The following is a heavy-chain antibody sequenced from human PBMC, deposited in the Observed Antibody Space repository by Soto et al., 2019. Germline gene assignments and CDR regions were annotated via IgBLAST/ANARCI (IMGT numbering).Heavy chain of an antibody. CDR2: ISAYNGNT. CDR3: ARGTSRAAAGAY. CDR1: GYTFSNNA. Sequence: ASVKVSCKASGYTFSNNAFSWVRQAPGQGLEWMGWISAYNGNTNYAQKLQGRVTMTTDTSTSTAYMELRSLRSDDTAVYYCARGTSRAAAGAYLGQGPLVSVSA. V-gene: IGHV1-18*04. D-gene: IGHD6-13*01. J-gene: IGHJ4*02.